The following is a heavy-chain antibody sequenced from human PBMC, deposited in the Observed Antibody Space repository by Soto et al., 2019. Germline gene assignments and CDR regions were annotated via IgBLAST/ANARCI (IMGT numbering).Heavy chain of an antibody. CDR2: ARNKVSGYTT. V-gene: IGHV3-72*01. CDR3: ARLMGTSFDL. D-gene: IGHD5-12*01. CDR1: GFTFSDHY. Sequence: SLRLSCAASGFTFSDHYMDWVRQAPGKGLEWVGRARNKVSGYTTAHAASVEGRFAISRDDSKNSLYLQMSSLKVDDTAVYFCARLMGTSFDLWGQGTLVTVSS. J-gene: IGHJ4*02.